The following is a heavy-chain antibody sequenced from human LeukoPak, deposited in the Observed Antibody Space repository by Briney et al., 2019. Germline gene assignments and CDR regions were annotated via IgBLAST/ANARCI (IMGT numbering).Heavy chain of an antibody. V-gene: IGHV1-69*05. CDR2: IIPIFGTA. CDR1: GGTFSSYA. CDR3: ARGGSLGYSYGYVFDY. D-gene: IGHD5-18*01. J-gene: IGHJ4*02. Sequence: SVKVSCKASGGTFSSYAISWVRQAPGQGLEWMGGIIPIFGTANYAQKFQGRVTITTDESTSTAYMELSSLRSEDTAVYYCARGGSLGYSYGYVFDYWGQGTLVTVSS.